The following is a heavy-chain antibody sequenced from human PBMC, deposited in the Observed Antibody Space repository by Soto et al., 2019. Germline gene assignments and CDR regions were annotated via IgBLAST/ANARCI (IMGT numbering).Heavy chain of an antibody. CDR2: INHSGST. CDR3: ARDPGRAYDILTGFDY. J-gene: IGHJ4*02. Sequence: SETLSLTCAVYGGSFSGYYWSWIRQPPGKELEWIGEINHSGSTNYNPSLKSRVTISVDTSKNQFSLKLSSVTAADTAVYYCARDPGRAYDILTGFDYWGQGTLVTVSS. V-gene: IGHV4-34*01. CDR1: GGSFSGYY. D-gene: IGHD3-9*01.